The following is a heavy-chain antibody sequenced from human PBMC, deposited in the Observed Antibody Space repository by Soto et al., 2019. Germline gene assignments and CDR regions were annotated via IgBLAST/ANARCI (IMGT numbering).Heavy chain of an antibody. CDR3: ARRERYYGSPGWFDP. V-gene: IGHV4-39*01. CDR1: GGSISSFAYY. J-gene: IGHJ5*02. D-gene: IGHD3-10*01. Sequence: SETLYLTCTVSGGSISSFAYYWGWIRQPPGKGLEWIGTVYYNENTYYNPSLKSRVTISVDTAKNQFSLNLRSVTAADTAIYFCARRERYYGSPGWFDPWGQGTLVTVPQ. CDR2: VYYNENT.